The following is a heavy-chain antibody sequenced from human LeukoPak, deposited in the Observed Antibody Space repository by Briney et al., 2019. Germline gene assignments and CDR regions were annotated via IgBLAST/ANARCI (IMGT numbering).Heavy chain of an antibody. V-gene: IGHV3-33*08. CDR2: IWYDGSNR. Sequence: QTGGSLRLSCAASGFTFGSYWMSWVRQVPEKGLEWVAIIWYDGSNRYYADSVKGRFTISRDNSKNTLFLQMNSLTAEDTAVYYCARDQGTSVTAMVGGHFDHWGQGTLVTVSS. CDR1: GFTFGSYW. CDR3: ARDQGTSVTAMVGGHFDH. D-gene: IGHD4-17*01. J-gene: IGHJ4*02.